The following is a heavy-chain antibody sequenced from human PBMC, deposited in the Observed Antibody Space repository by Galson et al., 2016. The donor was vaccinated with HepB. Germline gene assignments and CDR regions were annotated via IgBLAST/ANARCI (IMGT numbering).Heavy chain of an antibody. CDR2: MNPNSANT. CDR1: GYTFISYD. J-gene: IGHJ6*02. V-gene: IGHV1-8*01. CDR3: ASEGSYCSAGRCSADYYGFDV. D-gene: IGHD2-15*01. Sequence: SVKVSCKASGYTFISYDINWVRQAAGQGLEWMGWMNPNSANTDYAQKFQGRVTMTRNTSISTAYMELSSLRSEDTTVYYCASEGSYCSAGRCSADYYGFDVWGQGTTVAVSS.